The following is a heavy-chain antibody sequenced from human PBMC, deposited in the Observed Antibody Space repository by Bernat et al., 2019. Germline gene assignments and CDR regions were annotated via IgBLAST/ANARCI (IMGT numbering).Heavy chain of an antibody. J-gene: IGHJ3*02. D-gene: IGHD3-22*01. CDR3: AKSNYYDSSGYFHDAFDI. CDR2: ISYDGSNK. Sequence: VQLLESGGGLVQPGGSLRLSCAASGFTFSSYAMSWVRQAPGKGLEWVAVISYDGSNKYYADSVKGRFTISRDNSKNTLYLQMNSLRAEDTAVYYCAKSNYYDSSGYFHDAFDIWGQGTMVTVSS. V-gene: IGHV3-30*18. CDR1: GFTFSSYA.